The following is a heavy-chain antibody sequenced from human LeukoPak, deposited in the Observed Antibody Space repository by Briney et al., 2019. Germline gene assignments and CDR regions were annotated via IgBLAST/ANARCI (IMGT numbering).Heavy chain of an antibody. J-gene: IGHJ3*02. Sequence: SETLSLTCTVSGGSISSYYWSWIRQPPGKGLEWIGYIYYTGSTHYNPSLRSRVTVSLDTSKNQFSLNLSSVTAADTAVYYCARVGGPYGELYAFDIWGQGTMVTVSS. CDR1: GGSISSYY. V-gene: IGHV4-59*01. CDR3: ARVGGPYGELYAFDI. CDR2: IYYTGST. D-gene: IGHD3-10*01.